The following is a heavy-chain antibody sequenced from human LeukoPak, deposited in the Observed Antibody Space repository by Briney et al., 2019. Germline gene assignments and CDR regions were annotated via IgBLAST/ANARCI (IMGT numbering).Heavy chain of an antibody. V-gene: IGHV4-4*07. CDR2: IFASGST. CDR1: VASINSDY. J-gene: IGHJ4*02. D-gene: IGHD3-10*01. Sequence: SETLSLTCTDSVASINSDYWTWVRQVAGKGLEWIGRIFASGSTNYNPYLRSRITMSVDTSKNQFSLDLSSVTAADTGVYYCVRGWAPRGEKSSFASWGQGTLVTVSS. CDR3: VRGWAPRGEKSSFAS.